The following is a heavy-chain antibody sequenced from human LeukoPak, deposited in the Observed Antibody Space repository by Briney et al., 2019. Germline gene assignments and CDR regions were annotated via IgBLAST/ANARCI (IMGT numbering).Heavy chain of an antibody. CDR2: MNPNSGNT. D-gene: IGHD2-2*01. CDR1: GYTFTSYD. J-gene: IGHJ3*02. CDR3: ASRYCSSTSCYLRANDAFDI. V-gene: IGHV1-8*01. Sequence: ASVKVSCKASGYTFTSYDINWVRQATGQGLEWMGWMNPNSGNTGYAQKFQGRVTMTRNTSISTAYMELSSLGSEDTAVYYCASRYCSSTSCYLRANDAFDIWGQGTMVTVSS.